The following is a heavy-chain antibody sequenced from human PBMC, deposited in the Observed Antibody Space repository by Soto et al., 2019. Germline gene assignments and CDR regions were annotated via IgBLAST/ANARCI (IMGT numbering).Heavy chain of an antibody. D-gene: IGHD3-9*01. V-gene: IGHV4-30-4*01. CDR2: IYYSGST. Sequence: SETLSLTCTVSGCSISSGDYYWSWIRQPPGKGLEWIGYIYYSGSTYYNPSLKSRVTISVDTSKNQFSLKLSSVTAADTAVYYCASYDILTGYFDYWGQGTLVTVSS. CDR1: GCSISSGDYY. CDR3: ASYDILTGYFDY. J-gene: IGHJ4*02.